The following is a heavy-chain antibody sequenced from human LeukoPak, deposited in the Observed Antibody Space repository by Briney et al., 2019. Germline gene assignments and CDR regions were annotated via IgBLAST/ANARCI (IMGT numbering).Heavy chain of an antibody. CDR2: IYHSGST. V-gene: IGHV4-30-2*01. CDR3: ARVAGDYVRGGFDY. J-gene: IGHJ4*02. CDR1: GGSISSGGYS. Sequence: SETLSLTCAVSGGSISSGGYSWSWIRQPPGKGLEWIGYIYHSGSTYYNPSLKSRVTISVDRSKNQFSLKLSSVTAADTAVYYCARVAGDYVRGGFDYWGQGTLVTVSS. D-gene: IGHD4-17*01.